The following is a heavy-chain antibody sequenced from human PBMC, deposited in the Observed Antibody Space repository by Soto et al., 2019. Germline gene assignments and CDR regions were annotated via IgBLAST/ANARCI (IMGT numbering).Heavy chain of an antibody. Sequence: ASVKVSCKASGYTFTSYGISWVRQAPGQRLEWMGWISAYNGNTNYAQKLQGRVTMTTDTSTSTAYMELRSLRSDDTAVYYCARYDFWSGYLDYYYGMDVWGQGTTVTVSS. D-gene: IGHD3-3*01. V-gene: IGHV1-18*01. CDR1: GYTFTSYG. CDR2: ISAYNGNT. J-gene: IGHJ6*02. CDR3: ARYDFWSGYLDYYYGMDV.